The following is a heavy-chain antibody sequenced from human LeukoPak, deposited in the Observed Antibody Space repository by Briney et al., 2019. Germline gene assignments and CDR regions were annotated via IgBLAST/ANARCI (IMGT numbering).Heavy chain of an antibody. CDR3: ARSVGSSGWSPPDY. J-gene: IGHJ4*02. D-gene: IGHD6-19*01. CDR1: GCTFSDYY. Sequence: ASVTVACQASGCTFSDYYMHWLRQAAGQGLDWMGWINPNSGGTNYAQKFQGSVTMTRDTSISTAYMELSRLRSDDTAVYNCARSVGSSGWSPPDYWGQGNLVTVSS. V-gene: IGHV1-2*02. CDR2: INPNSGGT.